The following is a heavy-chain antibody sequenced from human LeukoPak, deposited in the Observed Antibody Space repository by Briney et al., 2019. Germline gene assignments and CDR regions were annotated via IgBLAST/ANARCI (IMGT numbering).Heavy chain of an antibody. Sequence: ASVKVSCKASGYTFTSYGISWVRQAPGQGLEWMGWISAYNGNTNYAQKLQGRVTMTTDTSTSTAYVELRSLRSDDTAVYYCARDRCSSTSCYWGGEYYFDYWGQGTLVTVSS. CDR1: GYTFTSYG. CDR2: ISAYNGNT. J-gene: IGHJ4*02. D-gene: IGHD2-2*01. V-gene: IGHV1-18*01. CDR3: ARDRCSSTSCYWGGEYYFDY.